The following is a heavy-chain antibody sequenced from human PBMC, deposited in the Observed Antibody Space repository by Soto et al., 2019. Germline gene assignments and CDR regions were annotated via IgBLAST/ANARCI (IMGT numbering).Heavy chain of an antibody. Sequence: LSLTCTVSGGSISSSSYYWGWIRQPPGKGLEWIGSIYHSGSTYYNPSLKSRVTISVDTSKNQFSLKLSSVTAADTAVYYCARADSDYGSGGHPSHVMDWGQGTLVTVSS. CDR3: ARADSDYGSGGHPSHVMD. D-gene: IGHD3-10*01. J-gene: IGHJ4*02. CDR1: GGSISSSSYY. V-gene: IGHV4-39*07. CDR2: IYHSGST.